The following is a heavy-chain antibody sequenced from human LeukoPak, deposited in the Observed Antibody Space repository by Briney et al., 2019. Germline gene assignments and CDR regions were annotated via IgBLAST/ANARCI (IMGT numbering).Heavy chain of an antibody. D-gene: IGHD5-24*01. J-gene: IGHJ4*02. V-gene: IGHV3-64*01. CDR2: ISSIGGST. CDR3: ARVGTGDGYYPNTGGYFDY. CDR1: GFTSSSYA. Sequence: GGSLRLSCAAPGFTSSSYALQWVRQAPGKGLEYVSAISSIGGSTYYANSVKGRFTISRDNSKNSLYLQMGSLRAEDMAVYYCARVGTGDGYYPNTGGYFDYWGQGTLVTVSS.